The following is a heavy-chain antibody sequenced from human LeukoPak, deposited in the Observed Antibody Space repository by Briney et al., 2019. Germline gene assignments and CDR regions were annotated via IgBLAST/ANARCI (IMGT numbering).Heavy chain of an antibody. CDR1: GFTFSTYW. D-gene: IGHD6-25*01. CDR2: ISGSGGST. CDR3: AKRGIAAADMIDY. V-gene: IGHV3-23*01. Sequence: GGSLRLSCAASGFTFSTYWMSWVRQAPGKGLEWVSAISGSGGSTHYADSVKGRFTISRNNAKNTLYLQMNSLRAEDTAVYYCAKRGIAAADMIDYWGQGTLVTVSS. J-gene: IGHJ4*02.